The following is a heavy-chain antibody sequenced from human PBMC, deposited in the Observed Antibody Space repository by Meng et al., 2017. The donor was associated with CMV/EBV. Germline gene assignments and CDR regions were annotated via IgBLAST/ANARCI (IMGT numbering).Heavy chain of an antibody. Sequence: RVSCKASGYAFINYDITWMRQAAGQGLEWMGWMNPSSGDTGYAPNFQDRVSISRDTSTGTAFMDLSSLRSDDTAVYYCARGRIFDHWGQGTLVTVSS. J-gene: IGHJ4*02. D-gene: IGHD1-14*01. V-gene: IGHV1-8*03. CDR2: MNPSSGDT. CDR3: ARGRIFDH. CDR1: GYAFINYD.